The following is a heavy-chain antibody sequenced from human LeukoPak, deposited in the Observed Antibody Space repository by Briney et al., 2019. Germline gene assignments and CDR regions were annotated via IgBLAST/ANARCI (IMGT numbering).Heavy chain of an antibody. Sequence: TEGSLRLSCAASGFTFSSYWMSWVRQAPGKGLEWVANIKQDGSEKYYVDSVKGRFTISRDNAKNSLYLQMNSLRAEDTAVYYCAREYCSGTSCSRYYYYYMDVWGKGTTVTVSS. CDR2: IKQDGSEK. CDR1: GFTFSSYW. V-gene: IGHV3-7*01. D-gene: IGHD2-2*01. CDR3: AREYCSGTSCSRYYYYYMDV. J-gene: IGHJ6*03.